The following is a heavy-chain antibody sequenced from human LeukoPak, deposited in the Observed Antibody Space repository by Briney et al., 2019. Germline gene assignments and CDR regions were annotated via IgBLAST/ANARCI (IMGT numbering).Heavy chain of an antibody. CDR1: GFTFEDHG. V-gene: IGHV3-9*01. CDR2: ITYNVNI. CDR3: VKSDGWYVVTGYYVPFDN. D-gene: IGHD3-9*01. J-gene: IGHJ4*02. Sequence: GRSLRLSCAASGFTFEDHGMHWVRQVPGKGLEWVSGITYNVNIDYADSVKSRFFISRDNAKSSLYLHMNSLTTEDTAFYYCVKSDGWYVVTGYYVPFDNWGQGTLVIVSS.